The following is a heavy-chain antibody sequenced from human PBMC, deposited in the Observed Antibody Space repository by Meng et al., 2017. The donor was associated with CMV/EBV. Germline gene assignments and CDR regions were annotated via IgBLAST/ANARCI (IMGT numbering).Heavy chain of an antibody. CDR1: GFTFSSYA. Sequence: GGSLRLSCAASGFTFSSYAMSWVRQAPGEGLEWVSVIYSGGSSTYYADSVKGRFTISRDNSKNTLYLQMNSLRAEDTAVYYCAKDHRDFWSGYTTGWFDPWGQGTLVTVSS. CDR3: AKDHRDFWSGYTTGWFDP. D-gene: IGHD3-3*01. J-gene: IGHJ5*02. CDR2: IYSGGSST. V-gene: IGHV3-23*03.